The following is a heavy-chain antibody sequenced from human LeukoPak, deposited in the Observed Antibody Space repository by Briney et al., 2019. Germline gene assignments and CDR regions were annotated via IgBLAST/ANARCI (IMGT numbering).Heavy chain of an antibody. Sequence: GGSLRLSCAASGFTFSGYWMHWVRQAPGKGLVWVSRINSDGTSTNYADSVKGRFTISRDNAKNTLYLQTNSLRAEDTAVYYCARGGSYSTSSLDYWGQGTLVTVSS. D-gene: IGHD6-6*01. CDR3: ARGGSYSTSSLDY. CDR2: INSDGTST. J-gene: IGHJ4*02. V-gene: IGHV3-74*01. CDR1: GFTFSGYW.